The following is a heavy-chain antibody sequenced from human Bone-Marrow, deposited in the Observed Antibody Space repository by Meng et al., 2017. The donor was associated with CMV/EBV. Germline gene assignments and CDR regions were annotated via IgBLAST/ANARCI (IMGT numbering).Heavy chain of an antibody. CDR2: IYCNDDK. CDR1: GISLSTSGVG. D-gene: IGHD4-17*01. Sequence: SGPTLVKPTHTLSLTRTFSGISLSTSGVGVAWIRQPPRKALEWLGIIYCNDDKRYNPSLKTRVTFTKDTSKTQVVLTVTNIDSVDAGTYYCAHVRDYGDYVDYWGQGTLVTVSS. J-gene: IGHJ4*02. V-gene: IGHV2-5*01. CDR3: AHVRDYGDYVDY.